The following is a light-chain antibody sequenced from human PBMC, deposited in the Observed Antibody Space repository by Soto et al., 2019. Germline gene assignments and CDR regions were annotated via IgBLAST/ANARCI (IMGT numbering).Light chain of an antibody. J-gene: IGKJ4*01. CDR2: GAS. CDR3: QQYGSSPALT. Sequence: EMVLTQSPGTLSLSPGEIATLSCRASQSVSSSYLAWYQQKPGQAPRLLIYGASSRATGIPDRFSGSGSGTDFTLTISRLEPEDFAVYYCQQYGSSPALTFGGGTKVEIK. V-gene: IGKV3-20*01. CDR1: QSVSSSY.